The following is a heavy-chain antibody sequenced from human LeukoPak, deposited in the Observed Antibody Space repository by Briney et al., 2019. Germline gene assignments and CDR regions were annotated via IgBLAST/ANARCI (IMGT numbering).Heavy chain of an antibody. D-gene: IGHD6-13*01. J-gene: IGHJ6*03. CDR3: ARHRRVGPYSSSWYGVYYYYMDV. CDR2: IYPGDSDT. V-gene: IGHV5-51*01. Sequence: GESLKISCKGSGYSFTSYWIGWVRQMPGKGLEWRGIIYPGDSDTRYSPSFQGQVTISADKSISTAYLQWSSLKASDTAMYYCARHRRVGPYSSSWYGVYYYYMDVWGKGTTVTVSS. CDR1: GYSFTSYW.